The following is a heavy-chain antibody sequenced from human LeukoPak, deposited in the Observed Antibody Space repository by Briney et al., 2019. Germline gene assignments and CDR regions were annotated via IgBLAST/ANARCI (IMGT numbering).Heavy chain of an antibody. CDR3: ARDRNSGSSLDI. D-gene: IGHD6-6*01. J-gene: IGHJ3*02. CDR1: GYTFTGNY. Sequence: GSVKVSCKTSGYTFTGNYIHWVRQAPGQGLEWMGWIYPYSGDTNYAQNFQGRVTMTRDTSISTAYMELSSLKSDDTAVYYCARDRNSGSSLDIWGQGTMLTVSS. CDR2: IYPYSGDT. V-gene: IGHV1-2*02.